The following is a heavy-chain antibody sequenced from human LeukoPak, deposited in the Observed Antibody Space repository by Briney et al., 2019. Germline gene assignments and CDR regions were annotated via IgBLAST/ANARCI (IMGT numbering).Heavy chain of an antibody. CDR3: ARHLGGGIYFDY. J-gene: IGHJ4*02. Sequence: SVTLSLTCTVSGASITGHYWSWIPQPPGKGLEWIGFFYYSGTTNYNPSLKSRFTISVDTSKSQFSLTLSSVTAADTAVYYCARHLGGGIYFDYWGQGTLVTVSS. CDR1: GASITGHY. V-gene: IGHV4-59*08. CDR2: FYYSGTT. D-gene: IGHD3-16*01.